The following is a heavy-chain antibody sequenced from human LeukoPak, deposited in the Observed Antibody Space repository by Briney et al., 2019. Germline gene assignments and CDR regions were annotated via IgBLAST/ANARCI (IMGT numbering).Heavy chain of an antibody. CDR2: IYTSGST. CDR3: ASGGSTLTTSAWFDP. V-gene: IGHV4-4*07. CDR1: GGSISNYY. Sequence: SETLSLTCTVSGGSISNYYWSWIRQPAGKGLEWIGRIYTSGSTNYNPSLKSRVTMSVDTSKNQFSLKLSSVTAADTAMYYCASGGSTLTTSAWFDPWGQGTLVIVSS. D-gene: IGHD4-17*01. J-gene: IGHJ5*02.